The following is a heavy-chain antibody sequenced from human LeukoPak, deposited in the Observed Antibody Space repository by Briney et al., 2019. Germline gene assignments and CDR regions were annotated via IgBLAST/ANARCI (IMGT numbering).Heavy chain of an antibody. D-gene: IGHD3-16*01. V-gene: IGHV3-23*01. CDR2: ISSSGGTT. Sequence: PGGSLRLSCAASGFTFSSHAMSWVRQAPGKGLEWVSGISSSGGTTYYADSVRGRFTISRDNSKNTLYLQMDSLRAEDAAVYYCTKHPPLVSSLFDYSGQGALLTVSS. CDR3: TKHPPLVSSLFDY. CDR1: GFTFSSHA. J-gene: IGHJ4*02.